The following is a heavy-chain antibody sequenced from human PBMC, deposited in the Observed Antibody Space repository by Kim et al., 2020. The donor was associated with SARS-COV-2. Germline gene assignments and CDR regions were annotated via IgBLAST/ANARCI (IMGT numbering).Heavy chain of an antibody. V-gene: IGHV4-59*01. J-gene: IGHJ5*02. D-gene: IGHD2-15*01. Sequence: SETLSLTCTVSGGPISSYYWSWIRQPPGKGLEWIGYIYYSGSTNYNPSLKSRVTISVDTSKNQFSLKLSSVTAADTAVYYCARDLGGDCSGGSCYALPVPHNWFDPWGQGTLVTVSS. CDR2: IYYSGST. CDR3: ARDLGGDCSGGSCYALPVPHNWFDP. CDR1: GGPISSYY.